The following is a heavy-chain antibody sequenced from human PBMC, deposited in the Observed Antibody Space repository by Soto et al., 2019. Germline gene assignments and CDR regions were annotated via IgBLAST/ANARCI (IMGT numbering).Heavy chain of an antibody. V-gene: IGHV4-39*01. D-gene: IGHD3-22*01. Sequence: SETLSLTCTVSGGSISDDTYYWGWIRQPPGKGLEWIGSIYYSGTSSYNPSLESRVTMSVDTSKKQLSLRLRSVTATDTAVYYCAYDISGYGSAGDAFDIWGQGTMVTVSS. CDR3: AYDISGYGSAGDAFDI. J-gene: IGHJ3*02. CDR1: GGSISDDTYY. CDR2: IYYSGTS.